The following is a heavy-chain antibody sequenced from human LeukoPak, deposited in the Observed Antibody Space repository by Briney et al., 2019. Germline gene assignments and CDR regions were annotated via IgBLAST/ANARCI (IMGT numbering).Heavy chain of an antibody. V-gene: IGHV3-48*03. CDR2: ISSSGSTI. CDR1: GFTFSTYE. J-gene: IGHJ4*02. D-gene: IGHD6-13*01. Sequence: GGSLRLSCAPSGFTFSTYEMNWVRPPPGRGLEWVSYISSSGSTIYYADSLKGRFTLSRGQAKNPLYLQMDSLRAEDPAINYRALQRTLWQQLLDYWGQGTLVTVSS. CDR3: ALQRTLWQQLLDY.